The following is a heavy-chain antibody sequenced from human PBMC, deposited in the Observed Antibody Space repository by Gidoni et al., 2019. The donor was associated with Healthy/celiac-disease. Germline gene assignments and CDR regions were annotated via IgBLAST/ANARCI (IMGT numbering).Heavy chain of an antibody. CDR2: IYYSGST. J-gene: IGHJ4*02. V-gene: IGHV4-59*08. CDR1: GGSISSYY. D-gene: IGHD1-26*01. Sequence: QVQLQESGPGLVKPSETLSLTCTVSGGSISSYYWSWIRQPPGKGLEWIGYIYYSGSTNYNPSLKSRVTISVDTSKNQFSLKLSSGTAADTAVYYCARSARGATVDYWGQGTLVTVSS. CDR3: ARSARGATVDY.